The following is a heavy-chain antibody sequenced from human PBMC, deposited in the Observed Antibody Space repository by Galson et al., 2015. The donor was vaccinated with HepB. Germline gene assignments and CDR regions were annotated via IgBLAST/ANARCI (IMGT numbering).Heavy chain of an antibody. J-gene: IGHJ4*02. CDR1: GGTFTNYG. CDR2: ISAYNDNT. D-gene: IGHD5-12*01. CDR3: ARPGGGYSAYDYRYFDY. Sequence: SVKVSCKASGGTFTNYGISWVRQAPGQGLEWMGWISAYNDNTNYAQNFQGRVTVTTDTSTNTAYMELRSLRSDDTAVYYCARPGGGYSAYDYRYFDYWGQGTLVTVSS. V-gene: IGHV1-18*01.